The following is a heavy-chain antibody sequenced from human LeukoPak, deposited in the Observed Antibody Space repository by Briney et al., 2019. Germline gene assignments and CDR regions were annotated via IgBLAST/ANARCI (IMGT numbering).Heavy chain of an antibody. V-gene: IGHV3-11*01. D-gene: IGHD1-20*01. CDR2: ISSSGSTL. J-gene: IGHJ4*02. CDR1: GFTFSDYY. CDR3: ARRRYNWNAIDY. Sequence: GGSLRLSCAASGFTFSDYYMSWIRQAPGKGLEWVSYISSSGSTLYYVDSVKGRITISRDNAKNSLYLQMNSLRAEDTAVYYCARRRYNWNAIDYWGQGTLVTVSS.